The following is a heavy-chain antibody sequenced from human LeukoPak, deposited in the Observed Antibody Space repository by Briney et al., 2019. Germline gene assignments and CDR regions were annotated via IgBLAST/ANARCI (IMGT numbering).Heavy chain of an antibody. J-gene: IGHJ6*02. Sequence: GRSLRLSCAASGFTFDDYAMHWVRQAPGKGLEWVSGISWNSGSIGYADSVKGRFTISRDNAKNSLYLQMNSLRAEDTALYYCAKDRNSRYYYYGMDVWGQGTTVTVSS. CDR3: AKDRNSRYYYYGMDV. CDR2: ISWNSGSI. V-gene: IGHV3-9*01. D-gene: IGHD1-14*01. CDR1: GFTFDDYA.